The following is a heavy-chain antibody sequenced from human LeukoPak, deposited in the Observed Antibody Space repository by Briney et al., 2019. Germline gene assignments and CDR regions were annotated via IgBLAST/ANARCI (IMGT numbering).Heavy chain of an antibody. CDR2: ISGSGGST. CDR3: AKPGIAAAGLNWFDP. J-gene: IGHJ5*02. V-gene: IGHV3-23*01. Sequence: PGGSLRLSCAASGFTFSSYAMSWVRQAPGKGLEWVSAISGSGGSTYYADSVKGRFTISRDNSKNTLYLQMNSLRAEDTAVHYCAKPGIAAAGLNWFDPWGQGTLVTVSS. CDR1: GFTFSSYA. D-gene: IGHD6-13*01.